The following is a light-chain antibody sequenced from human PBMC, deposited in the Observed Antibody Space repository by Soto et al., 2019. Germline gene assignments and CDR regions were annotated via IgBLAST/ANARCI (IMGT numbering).Light chain of an antibody. J-gene: IGKJ4*01. CDR3: QQCEIVPRT. Sequence: DIQMTQSPSSLSASIGDRVTITCQASQDINNFLNWYQRKPGKAPTVLIYDASILHKGVPSRFSGSGSGTNFTLTISNLQPEDIATYYCQQCEIVPRTFGGGTRVEI. V-gene: IGKV1-33*01. CDR1: QDINNF. CDR2: DAS.